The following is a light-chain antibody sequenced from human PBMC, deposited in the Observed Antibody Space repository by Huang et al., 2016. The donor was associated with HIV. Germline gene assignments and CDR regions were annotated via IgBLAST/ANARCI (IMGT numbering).Light chain of an antibody. Sequence: DIVMTQSPLSLPVTPGEPASISCRSSQSLLHSNGYNYLDWYLKKPGQSPQLLIDWGSNRASGVPDRFSGGGSGTYFTLKISRVEAEDVGVYYCMQVLQTPRTFGQGTKVEIK. J-gene: IGKJ1*01. CDR1: QSLLHSNGYNY. CDR2: WGS. CDR3: MQVLQTPRT. V-gene: IGKV2-28*01.